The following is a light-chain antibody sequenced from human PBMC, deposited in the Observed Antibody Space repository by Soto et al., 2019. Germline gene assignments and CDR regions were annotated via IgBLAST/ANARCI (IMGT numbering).Light chain of an antibody. CDR2: DVS. CDR1: NSDIGAYNF. Sequence: QPVLTQPASVSGSPGQSITISCTGTNSDIGAYNFVSWYQQHPGKAPKLMIYDVSFRPSGVSDRFSGSKSGSTASLTISGLQSEDEAAYYCSAYAGSSAVVFGGGTKVTVL. V-gene: IGLV2-14*03. J-gene: IGLJ2*01. CDR3: SAYAGSSAVV.